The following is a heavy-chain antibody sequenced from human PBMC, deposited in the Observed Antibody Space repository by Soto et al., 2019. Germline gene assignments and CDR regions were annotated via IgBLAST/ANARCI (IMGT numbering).Heavy chain of an antibody. CDR3: ATPLQVY. V-gene: IGHV3-23*01. J-gene: IGHJ4*02. CDR1: GFTFSSYA. Sequence: EVQLLESGGGLVQPGGSLRLSCAASGFTFSSYAMTWVRQDPGKGLEYVSTLSGSGVSAYYADSVKGRFTISRDNSKNTLYLQMNSLRAEDTAIYYCATPLQVYWGQGTLVTVSS. CDR2: LSGSGVSA.